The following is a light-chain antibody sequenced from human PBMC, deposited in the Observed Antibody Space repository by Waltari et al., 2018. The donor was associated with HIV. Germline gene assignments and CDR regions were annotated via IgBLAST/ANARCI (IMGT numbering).Light chain of an antibody. Sequence: SVVTQPPSASGTPGQRVTISCSGNTSNIGSNYVFWYQHLPGTAPKLLIHRNDRRPSGVPDRVSGATSGTSASLAISGLRSEDEADYDCVTWDDSLRGVVFGGGTKVAVL. CDR1: TSNIGSNY. J-gene: IGLJ2*01. CDR3: VTWDDSLRGVV. V-gene: IGLV1-47*01. CDR2: RND.